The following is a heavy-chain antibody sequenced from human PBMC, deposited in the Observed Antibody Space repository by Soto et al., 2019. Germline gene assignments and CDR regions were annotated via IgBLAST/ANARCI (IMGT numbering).Heavy chain of an antibody. CDR3: ARDGLNYDSSGYYYPNYYYGMDV. CDR1: GGSVSSGSYY. V-gene: IGHV4-61*01. Sequence: ETLSLTCTVSGGSVSSGSYYWSWIRQPPGKGLEWIGYIYYSGSTNYNPSLKSRVTISVDTSKNQFSLKLSSVTAADTAVYYCARDGLNYDSSGYYYPNYYYGMDVWGQGTTVTVSS. J-gene: IGHJ6*02. D-gene: IGHD3-22*01. CDR2: IYYSGST.